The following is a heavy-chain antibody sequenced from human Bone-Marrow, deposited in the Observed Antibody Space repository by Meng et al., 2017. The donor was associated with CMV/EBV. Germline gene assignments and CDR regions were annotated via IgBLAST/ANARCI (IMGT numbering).Heavy chain of an antibody. CDR3: ARAHPTRKYGVNSAGGDV. J-gene: IGHJ6*02. Sequence: ASVKVSCKASGYTFTDYYMHWVRQAPGQGLEWMGWINPSSGVTKYAQSFQGRVTMTRDKSINTAYVELSRLSSDDTAVYYCARAHPTRKYGVNSAGGDVWGQGTTVTVSS. CDR1: GYTFTDYY. V-gene: IGHV1-2*02. D-gene: IGHD4-23*01. CDR2: INPSSGVT.